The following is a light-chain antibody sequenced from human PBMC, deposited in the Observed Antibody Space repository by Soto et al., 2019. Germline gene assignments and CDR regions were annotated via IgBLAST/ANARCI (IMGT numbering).Light chain of an antibody. V-gene: IGKV1-5*01. CDR3: QQYNSYST. CDR1: QNIRSR. J-gene: IGKJ5*01. Sequence: DFQMTQSPSTLSASLGDRVTITCRASQNIRSRLAWFQQKPGKAPKLLIYDASSLESGVPSRFSGSGSGTEFTLTISSLQPDDFATYYCQQYNSYSTFGQGTRLEI. CDR2: DAS.